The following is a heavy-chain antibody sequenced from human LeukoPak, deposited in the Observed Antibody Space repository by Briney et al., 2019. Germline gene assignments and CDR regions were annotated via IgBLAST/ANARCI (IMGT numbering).Heavy chain of an antibody. Sequence: SETLSLTCTVSGGSMSSYYWSWIRQSPGKGLEWIGHIYYSGSTNYNPSLKSRVTISVDTSKNQFSLKLSSVTAADTAVYYCARVTYYYFWSGSPLFDYWGQGTLVTVSS. D-gene: IGHD3-3*01. CDR3: ARVTYYYFWSGSPLFDY. CDR1: GGSMSSYY. J-gene: IGHJ4*02. V-gene: IGHV4-59*01. CDR2: IYYSGST.